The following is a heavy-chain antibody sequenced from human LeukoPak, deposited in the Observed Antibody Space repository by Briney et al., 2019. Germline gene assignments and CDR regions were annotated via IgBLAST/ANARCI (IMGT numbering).Heavy chain of an antibody. V-gene: IGHV4-59*01. CDR1: GGSISSYY. J-gene: IGHJ6*02. CDR2: IYYSGST. D-gene: IGHD3-10*01. Sequence: SETLSLTCTVSGGSISSYYWSWIRQPPGKGLEWIGYIYYSGSTNYNPSLKSRVTISVDTSKNQFSLKLNSVTAADTAVYYCARSAMVRGYSMDVWGLGTTVTVSS. CDR3: ARSAMVRGYSMDV.